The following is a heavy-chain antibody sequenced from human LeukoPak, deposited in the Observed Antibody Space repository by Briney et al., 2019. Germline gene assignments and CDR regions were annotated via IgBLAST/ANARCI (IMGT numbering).Heavy chain of an antibody. CDR2: ISGSGGST. V-gene: IGHV3-23*01. J-gene: IGHJ4*02. CDR3: AKSRKYYDILTGYYGSNY. D-gene: IGHD3-9*01. CDR1: GFTFSSYA. Sequence: GGSLRLSCAASGFTFSSYAMSWVRQAPGKGLEWVSAISGSGGSTYYADSVKGRFTISRDYSKNTLYLQMNSLRAEDTAVYYCAKSRKYYDILTGYYGSNYWGQGTLVTVPS.